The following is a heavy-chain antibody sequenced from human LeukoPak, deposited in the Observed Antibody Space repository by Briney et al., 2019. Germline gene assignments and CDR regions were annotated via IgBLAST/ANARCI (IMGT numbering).Heavy chain of an antibody. D-gene: IGHD4-17*01. Sequence: SETLSLTCAVYGGSFSGFFWSWIRQPPGKGLEWIGEIDHSGNTNYNPSLRSRVTISVDTSKNQFSLKVNSLTAADTAVYYCARKGPLRDSTPFMDVWGEGTTVTVSS. CDR1: GGSFSGFF. V-gene: IGHV4-34*01. CDR3: ARKGPLRDSTPFMDV. CDR2: IDHSGNT. J-gene: IGHJ6*03.